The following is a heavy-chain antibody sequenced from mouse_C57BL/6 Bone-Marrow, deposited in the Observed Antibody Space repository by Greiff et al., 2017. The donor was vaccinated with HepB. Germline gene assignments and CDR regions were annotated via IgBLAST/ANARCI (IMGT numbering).Heavy chain of an antibody. CDR1: GYTFTTYP. CDR3: GRRSAYGSSYEFAY. Sequence: VQLQQSGAELVKPGASVKMSCKASGYTFTTYPIEWMKQNHGKSLEWIGNFHPYNDDTKYNEKFKGKATLTVETSSSTVYLELSRLTSDDAAVYYSGRRSAYGSSYEFAYWGRGTLVTVSA. V-gene: IGHV1-47*01. CDR2: FHPYNDDT. J-gene: IGHJ3*01. D-gene: IGHD1-1*01.